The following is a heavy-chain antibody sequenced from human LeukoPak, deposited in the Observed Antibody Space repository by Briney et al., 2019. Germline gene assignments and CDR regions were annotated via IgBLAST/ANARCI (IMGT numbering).Heavy chain of an antibody. CDR1: GFIFSDYK. CDR3: ARDPGTIFDVLNYHFDN. Sequence: PGGSLRLSCAASGFIFSDYKFHWVRQAPGKGLEWVTVISSDGRATFYAESVKGRFTIARDDSENTLSLQMNSLRLEDTAVYYCARDPGTIFDVLNYHFDNWGQGTLVTVSS. V-gene: IGHV3-30*04. D-gene: IGHD3-3*01. J-gene: IGHJ4*02. CDR2: ISSDGRAT.